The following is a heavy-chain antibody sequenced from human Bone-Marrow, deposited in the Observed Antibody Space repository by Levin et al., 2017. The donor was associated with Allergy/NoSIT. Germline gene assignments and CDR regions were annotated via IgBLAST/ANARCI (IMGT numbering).Heavy chain of an antibody. J-gene: IGHJ4*02. Sequence: GGSLRLSCAASGFTFDDYAMHWVRQAPGKGLEWVSGISWNNASIGYADSVKGRFTISRDNAKNSLYLQMNSLRAEDTALYYCAKGGIIMIRAFDSWGQGTLVTVSS. CDR1: GFTFDDYA. D-gene: IGHD3-22*01. CDR2: ISWNNASI. CDR3: AKGGIIMIRAFDS. V-gene: IGHV3-9*01.